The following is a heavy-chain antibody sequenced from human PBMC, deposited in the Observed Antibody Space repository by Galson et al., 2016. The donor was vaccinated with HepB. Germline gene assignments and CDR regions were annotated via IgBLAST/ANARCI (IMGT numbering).Heavy chain of an antibody. CDR1: GYSLTKYW. CDR3: ARHPNDFSGDSWGGDFDY. D-gene: IGHD3-16*01. V-gene: IGHV5-10-1*01. J-gene: IGHJ4*01. CDR2: IDQRDSST. Sequence: QSGAEVKKPGESLRISCKASGYSLTKYWISWVRQMPGKGLEWMGRIDQRDSSTIYNPSFQGHVTMSLDKTSSTAFLQWSSLRASDTAIYYCARHPNDFSGDSWGGDFDYWSHGSLVTVSS.